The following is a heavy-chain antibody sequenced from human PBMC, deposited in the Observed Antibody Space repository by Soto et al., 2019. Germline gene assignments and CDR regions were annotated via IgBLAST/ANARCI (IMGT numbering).Heavy chain of an antibody. CDR3: ARDSTDSGSLDY. Sequence: DVQLVESGGDLVQPGGSLRLSCAASGFTFSSYEMNWVRQAPGKGLEWVSYIGSSGSGIYYADFVKGRFTISRDNAKKSLYLQMNSLVAVDTAVYYCARDSTDSGSLDYWCQGTLVTVSS. J-gene: IGHJ4*02. V-gene: IGHV3-48*03. CDR1: GFTFSSYE. D-gene: IGHD1-26*01. CDR2: IGSSGSGI.